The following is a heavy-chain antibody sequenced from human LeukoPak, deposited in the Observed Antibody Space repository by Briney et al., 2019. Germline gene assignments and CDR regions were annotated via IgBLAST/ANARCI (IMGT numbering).Heavy chain of an antibody. CDR2: ISGSGGST. V-gene: IGHV3-23*01. CDR1: GFTFSSYA. J-gene: IGHJ4*02. Sequence: GGSLRLSCAASGFTFSSYAMSWVRQAPGRGLEWVSGISGSGGSTYYADSVKGRFTISRDNSKNTLYLQMDSLRAEDTAVYYCAKDRITGTPYYFDYWGQGTLVTVSS. CDR3: AKDRITGTPYYFDY. D-gene: IGHD1-20*01.